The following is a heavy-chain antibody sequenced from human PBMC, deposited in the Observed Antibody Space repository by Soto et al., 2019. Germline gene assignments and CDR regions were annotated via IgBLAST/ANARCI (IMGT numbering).Heavy chain of an antibody. CDR3: ARTSSIVTVHYYGMDV. J-gene: IGHJ6*02. Sequence: GGSLGLSCIWSGFAFRDYAMNWVRQAPGKGLEWVAYISSGAFTIYYADSVRGRFTVSRDNAKNSLYLQMNSLRDEDAAVYYCARTSSIVTVHYYGMDVWGQGTTVTVSS. D-gene: IGHD2-21*01. V-gene: IGHV3-48*03. CDR2: ISSGAFTI. CDR1: GFAFRDYA.